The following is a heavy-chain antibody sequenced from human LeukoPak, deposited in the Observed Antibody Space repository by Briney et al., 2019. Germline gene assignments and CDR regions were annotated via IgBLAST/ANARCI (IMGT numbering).Heavy chain of an antibody. CDR3: ARGGVPGQQLDY. V-gene: IGHV1-2*02. J-gene: IGHJ4*02. D-gene: IGHD6-13*01. Sequence: GASVKLSCKTSGYRFTAHFMYWVRQAPGQGLEWMGWINPNDGGTNYAQKFQGRVTLTRDTTFTTTYMGVTRLTSDDTAVYYCARGGVPGQQLDYWGPGTLVTVSS. CDR2: INPNDGGT. CDR1: GYRFTAHF.